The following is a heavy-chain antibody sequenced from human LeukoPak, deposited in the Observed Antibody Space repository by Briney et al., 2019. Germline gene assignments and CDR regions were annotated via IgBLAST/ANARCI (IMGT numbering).Heavy chain of an antibody. V-gene: IGHV3-30*18. CDR1: GFTFSSYG. CDR3: AKELDSSGYYWVEAQGLGAFDI. Sequence: GGSLRLSCAASGFTFSSYGMHWVRQAPGKGLEWVAVISYDGSNKYYADSVKGRFTISRDNSKNTLYLQMNSLRAEDTAVYYCAKELDSSGYYWVEAQGLGAFDIWGQGTMVTVSS. D-gene: IGHD3-22*01. CDR2: ISYDGSNK. J-gene: IGHJ3*02.